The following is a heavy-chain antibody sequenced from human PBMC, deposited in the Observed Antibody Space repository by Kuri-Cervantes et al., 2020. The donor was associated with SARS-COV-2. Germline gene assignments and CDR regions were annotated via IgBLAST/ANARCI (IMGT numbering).Heavy chain of an antibody. CDR2: ISYDGSNK. Sequence: LSLTCAASGFTFSSYGMHWVRQAPGKGLEWVAVISYDGSNKYYADSVKGRFTISRDNSKNSLYLQMNSLRAEDTAVYYCARRSWYWRDYYGMDVWGQGTTVTVSS. D-gene: IGHD6-13*01. CDR3: ARRSWYWRDYYGMDV. J-gene: IGHJ6*02. CDR1: GFTFSSYG. V-gene: IGHV3-30*03.